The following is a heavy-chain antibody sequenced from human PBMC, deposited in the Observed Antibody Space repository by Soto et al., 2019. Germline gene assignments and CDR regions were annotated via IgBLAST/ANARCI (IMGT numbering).Heavy chain of an antibody. Sequence: ASVKVSCKASGYTFTSYDINWVRQATGQGLEWLGWMNPNKGNTGYAQKFQGRVTMTRNTSISTAYMELSSLRSEDTAVYYCARVWLGYCSGGSCYGAFDIWGQGTMVTVSS. D-gene: IGHD2-15*01. CDR1: GYTFTSYD. CDR3: ARVWLGYCSGGSCYGAFDI. V-gene: IGHV1-8*01. CDR2: MNPNKGNT. J-gene: IGHJ3*02.